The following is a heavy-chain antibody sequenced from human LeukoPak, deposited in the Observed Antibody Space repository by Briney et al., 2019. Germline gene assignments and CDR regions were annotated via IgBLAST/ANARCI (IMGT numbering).Heavy chain of an antibody. CDR1: GGTFSSYA. Sequence: ASVKVSCKASGGTFSSYAISWVRQAPGQGLEWMGGIIPIFGTANYAQEFQGRVTITADESTSTAYMELSSLRSEDTAVYYCARGLGYCSSTSCPFDYWGQGTLVTVSS. J-gene: IGHJ4*02. CDR3: ARGLGYCSSTSCPFDY. CDR2: IIPIFGTA. D-gene: IGHD2-2*01. V-gene: IGHV1-69*13.